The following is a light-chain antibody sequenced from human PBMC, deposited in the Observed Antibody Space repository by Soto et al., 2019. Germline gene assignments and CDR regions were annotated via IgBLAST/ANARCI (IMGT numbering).Light chain of an antibody. CDR1: QSISNY. Sequence: DIEMTQSPSSLSASVGDRVTIACRASQSISNYLNWYQHKPGKVPKLLIYAASSLQSGVPTRFSGSGSGTDFTLTISSLQPEDFATYYCQQSYGTPLTFGGGTKVEIK. CDR3: QQSYGTPLT. CDR2: AAS. V-gene: IGKV1-39*01. J-gene: IGKJ4*01.